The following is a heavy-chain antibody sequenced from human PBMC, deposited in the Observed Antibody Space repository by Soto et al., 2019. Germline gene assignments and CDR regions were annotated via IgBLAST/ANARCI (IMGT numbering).Heavy chain of an antibody. CDR1: GFNFDIYA. V-gene: IGHV3-30-3*01. J-gene: IGHJ4*02. CDR3: ARDPVAVTGPFVDY. CDR2: ISYHGREI. Sequence: PGGSLRLSCAASGFNFDIYAFHWVRQSPGKGLEWLSVISYHGREIHYADSVKGRFTISRDKSRNTIYLQMNSLTYEDTAVYYCARDPVAVTGPFVDYWGQGTLVTVSS. D-gene: IGHD3-9*01.